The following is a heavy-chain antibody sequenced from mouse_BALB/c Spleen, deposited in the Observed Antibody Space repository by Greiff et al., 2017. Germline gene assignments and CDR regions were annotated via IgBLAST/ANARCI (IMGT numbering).Heavy chain of an antibody. J-gene: IGHJ2*01. D-gene: IGHD4-1*01. CDR2: ISSGSSTI. V-gene: IGHV5-17*02. Sequence: EVKLVESGGGLVQPGGSRKLSCAASGFTFSSFGMHWVRQAPEKGLEWVAYISSGSSTIYYADTVKGRFTISRDNPKNTLFLQMTSLMSEDTAMYYCARGGKTGFDYWGQGTTLTVSS. CDR3: ARGGKTGFDY. CDR1: GFTFSSFG.